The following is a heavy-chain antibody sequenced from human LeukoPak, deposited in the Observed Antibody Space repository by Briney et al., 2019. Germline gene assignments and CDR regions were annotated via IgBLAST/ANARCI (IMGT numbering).Heavy chain of an antibody. D-gene: IGHD3-3*01. Sequence: GGSLRLSCAASGFTFSSYSMNWVRQAPGKGLEWVSYISSSNTIYYADSVKGRFTISRDNAKNSLYLQMNSLRAEDTAVYYCARGHVLRFLEWPYMDVWGKGTTVTVSS. V-gene: IGHV3-48*04. CDR3: ARGHVLRFLEWPYMDV. J-gene: IGHJ6*03. CDR1: GFTFSSYS. CDR2: ISSSNTI.